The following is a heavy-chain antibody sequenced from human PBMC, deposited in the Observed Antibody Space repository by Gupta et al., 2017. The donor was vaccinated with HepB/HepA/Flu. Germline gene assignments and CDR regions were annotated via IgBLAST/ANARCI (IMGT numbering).Heavy chain of an antibody. D-gene: IGHD3-22*01. Sequence: EVQLVESGGGLVQPGGSLRLSCAASGFNFNNYWMSWVRQAPGKGLEWVANIKQDGSEIYSVDSLRGRFTISRDNAKNSLYLQVNSLRAEDTAVYYCARVDYYYSDSGYRSFDYWGQGTLVTVSS. CDR3: ARVDYYYSDSGYRSFDY. CDR2: IKQDGSEI. CDR1: GFNFNNYW. V-gene: IGHV3-7*01. J-gene: IGHJ4*02.